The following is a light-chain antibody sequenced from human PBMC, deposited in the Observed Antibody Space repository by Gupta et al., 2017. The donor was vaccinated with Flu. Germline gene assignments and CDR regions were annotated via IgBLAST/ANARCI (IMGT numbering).Light chain of an antibody. CDR3: QSYDSSLSGVV. CDR1: SSNIGAGYD. V-gene: IGLV1-40*01. CDR2: GNT. Sequence: QSVLTQPPSVSGAPGQRVTISCTGGSSNIGAGYDVHWYQQLPGTAPKLLIYGNTNRPSGVPDRFSGSKSGTSASLAITGLQAEDEADYYCQSYDSSLSGVVFGGGTKVTGL. J-gene: IGLJ2*01.